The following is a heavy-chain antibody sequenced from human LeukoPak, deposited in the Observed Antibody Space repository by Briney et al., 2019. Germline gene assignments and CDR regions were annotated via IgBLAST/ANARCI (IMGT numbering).Heavy chain of an antibody. CDR2: INWNGGST. Sequence: RPGGSLRLSCAASGFTFDDYGMSWVRQAPGMGLEWVSGINWNGGSTGYADSVKGRFTISRDNAKNSLYLQMNSLRAEDMALYYCAKDMGYGDYVAFDIWGQGTMVTVSS. J-gene: IGHJ3*02. V-gene: IGHV3-20*04. CDR1: GFTFDDYG. CDR3: AKDMGYGDYVAFDI. D-gene: IGHD4-17*01.